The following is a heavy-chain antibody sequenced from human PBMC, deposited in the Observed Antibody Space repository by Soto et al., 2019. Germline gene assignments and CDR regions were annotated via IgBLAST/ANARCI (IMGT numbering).Heavy chain of an antibody. D-gene: IGHD2-2*01. V-gene: IGHV1-18*01. CDR1: CYTFPSYG. CDR2: ISLYSDGT. Sequence: SAEVSFRASCYTFPSYGITWVRQGPGQPLEWLGWISLYSDGTNYAQKFQGRVSMTTDTSTTTAYMELRSLRSDDTAVYYCARVVPGAEAWFGPWGQGTLVTVSS. J-gene: IGHJ5*02. CDR3: ARVVPGAEAWFGP.